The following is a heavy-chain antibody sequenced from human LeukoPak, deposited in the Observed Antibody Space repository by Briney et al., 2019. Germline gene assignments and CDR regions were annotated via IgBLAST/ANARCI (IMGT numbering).Heavy chain of an antibody. CDR3: ASYYDSSGYFQTGLDY. D-gene: IGHD3-22*01. Sequence: GGSLRLSCAASGFTFSSYSMTWVRQAPGKGLEWVSSISSSSSYIYYADSAKGRFTISRDNAKNSLYLQMNSLRAEDTAVYYCASYYDSSGYFQTGLDYWGQGTLVTVSS. CDR1: GFTFSSYS. CDR2: ISSSSSYI. J-gene: IGHJ4*02. V-gene: IGHV3-21*01.